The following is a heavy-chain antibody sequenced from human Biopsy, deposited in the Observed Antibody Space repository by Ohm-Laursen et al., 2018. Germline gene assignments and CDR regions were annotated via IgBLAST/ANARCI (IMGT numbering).Heavy chain of an antibody. V-gene: IGHV3-23*01. Sequence: SLRLPCAASGFPFHNYAMNWVRQAPRKGLEWVSGINAPGGKTYYADSVKGRFTISRDASKNTLYLLMNSLRAEDTAMYYCAKGGYCTTTSCYMDVDYWGQGTLVTVSS. CDR2: INAPGGKT. CDR3: AKGGYCTTTSCYMDVDY. D-gene: IGHD2-2*02. CDR1: GFPFHNYA. J-gene: IGHJ4*02.